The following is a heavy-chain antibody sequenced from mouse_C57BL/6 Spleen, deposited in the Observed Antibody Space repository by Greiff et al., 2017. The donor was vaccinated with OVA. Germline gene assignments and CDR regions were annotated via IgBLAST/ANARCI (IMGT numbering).Heavy chain of an antibody. Sequence: ESGPGMVKPSQSLSLTCTVTGYSITSGYDWHWIRHFPGNKLEWMGYISYSGSTNYNPSLKSRISITHDTSKNHFFLKLNSVTTEDTATYYCARADYDYDGYAMDYWGQGTSVTVSS. V-gene: IGHV3-1*01. CDR2: ISYSGST. D-gene: IGHD2-4*01. CDR3: ARADYDYDGYAMDY. CDR1: GYSITSGYD. J-gene: IGHJ4*01.